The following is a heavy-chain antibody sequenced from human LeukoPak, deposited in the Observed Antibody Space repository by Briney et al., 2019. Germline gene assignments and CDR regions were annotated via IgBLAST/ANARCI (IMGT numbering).Heavy chain of an antibody. CDR2: IAHDGVAK. V-gene: IGHV3-30*19. D-gene: IGHD6-19*01. J-gene: IGHJ5*02. CDR3: ARDWGASDWYNWFDP. Sequence: PGRSLRLSCVTAGFSLSTYGMHWVRQAPGKGLEWVAMIAHDGVAKYYTDSVKGRFTISRDNSRNTLYLQMNSRRPEDTAVYYCARDWGASDWYNWFDPWGQGTLVTVSS. CDR1: GFSLSTYG.